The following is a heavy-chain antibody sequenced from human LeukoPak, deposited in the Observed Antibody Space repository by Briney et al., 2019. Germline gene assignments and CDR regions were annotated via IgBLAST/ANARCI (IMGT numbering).Heavy chain of an antibody. CDR1: GYTFICYY. J-gene: IGHJ4*02. V-gene: IGHV1-2*02. CDR2: INPNSGGT. Sequence: ASVKVSCKASGYTFICYYMHWVRQAPGQGLEWMGWINPNSGGTNYAQKFQGRVTMTRDTSISTAYMELSRLRSDDTAVYFCARGPRYYYDSSGPFDYWGQGTLVTVSS. CDR3: ARGPRYYYDSSGPFDY. D-gene: IGHD3-22*01.